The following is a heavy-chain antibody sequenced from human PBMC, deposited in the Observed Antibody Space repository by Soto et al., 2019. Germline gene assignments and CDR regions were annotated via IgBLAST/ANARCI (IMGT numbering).Heavy chain of an antibody. V-gene: IGHV1-69*01. CDR2: IIPILNTA. CDR3: ARVDYDSTYGFYYYGLDV. J-gene: IGHJ6*02. CDR1: GGTFSSYS. Sequence: QVHLVQSGAEVKKPGSSVRVSCKTSGGTFSSYSFTWVRQAPGQGLEWMGEIIPILNTANFAQKFQSRVTITADEPKSTVYMDLSRLSPDDTAVYYCARVDYDSTYGFYYYGLDVWGQGTTVTVSS. D-gene: IGHD3-10*01.